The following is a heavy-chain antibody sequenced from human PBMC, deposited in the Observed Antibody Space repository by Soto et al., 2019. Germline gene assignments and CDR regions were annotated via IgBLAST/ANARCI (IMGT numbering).Heavy chain of an antibody. CDR2: ITPIFGTA. J-gene: IGHJ4*02. V-gene: IGHV1-69*01. Sequence: QVQLAQSGAEVNKPGYSVKVSCKASGGTFSSYAISWVRQAPGQGLEWMGGITPIFGTANHAQKFQGRAPITAEESTSTAYMELSSLRSEDTAVYYCTLGQRYSYDWGQGTLINVSS. CDR3: TLGQRYSYD. CDR1: GGTFSSYA. D-gene: IGHD5-18*01.